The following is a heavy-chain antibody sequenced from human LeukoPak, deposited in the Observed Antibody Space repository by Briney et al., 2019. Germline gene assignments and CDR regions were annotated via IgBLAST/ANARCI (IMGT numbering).Heavy chain of an antibody. D-gene: IGHD3-10*01. CDR3: AKKGVIMIRGYIDY. J-gene: IGHJ4*02. Sequence: GGSLRLSCAASGFTFSSYSMNWVRQAPGKGLEWVSYISSSSSIIYYADSVKGRFTISRDNSKNTLYLEMNSLRADDTAVYYCAKKGVIMIRGYIDYWGQGTLVTVSS. CDR1: GFTFSSYS. CDR2: ISSSSSII. V-gene: IGHV3-48*01.